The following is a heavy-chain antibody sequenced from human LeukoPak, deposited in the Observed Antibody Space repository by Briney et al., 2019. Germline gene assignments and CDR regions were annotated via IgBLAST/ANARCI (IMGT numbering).Heavy chain of an antibody. CDR1: GFTFSSYW. CDR2: IKQDGSEI. CDR3: AREDSLIRYSYYYMDV. Sequence: GGSLRLSCAASGFTFSSYWMSWVRQAPGKGLEWVANIKQDGSEIHYVDSVKGRFTISRDNAKFSVYLQMNSLRAEDTAVYYCAREDSLIRYSYYYMDVWGKGTTVTVS. D-gene: IGHD2-21*01. J-gene: IGHJ6*03. V-gene: IGHV3-7*01.